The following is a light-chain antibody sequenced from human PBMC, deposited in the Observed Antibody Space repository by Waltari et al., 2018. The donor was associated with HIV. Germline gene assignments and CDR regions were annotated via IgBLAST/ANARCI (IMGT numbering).Light chain of an antibody. CDR3: QQSFSYPLT. V-gene: IGKV1-39*01. CDR2: DAS. Sequence: DIQMTQSPSSLSASVGDSVTITCRASQTVNNKLNWYQQKPGEAPKVVIYDASTLQSGVPSRFRGGGSWTDFTLTITSLQLDDFATYFRQQSFSYPLTFGPGTKVDI. CDR1: QTVNNK. J-gene: IGKJ3*01.